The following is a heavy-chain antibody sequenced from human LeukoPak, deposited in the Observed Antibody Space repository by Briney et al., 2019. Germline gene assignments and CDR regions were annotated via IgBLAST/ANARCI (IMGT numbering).Heavy chain of an antibody. D-gene: IGHD1-26*01. CDR2: ISSSSSYI. V-gene: IGHV3-21*01. Sequence: GGSLRLSCAAPGFTFSSYSMNWVRQAPGKGLEWVSSISSSSSYIYYADSVKGRFTISRDNAKNSLYLQMNSLRAEDTAVYYCARFCVGATCFDYWGQGTLVTVSS. J-gene: IGHJ4*02. CDR1: GFTFSSYS. CDR3: ARFCVGATCFDY.